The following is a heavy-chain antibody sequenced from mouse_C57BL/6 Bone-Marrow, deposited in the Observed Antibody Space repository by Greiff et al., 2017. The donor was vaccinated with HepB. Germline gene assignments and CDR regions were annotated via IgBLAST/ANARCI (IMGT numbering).Heavy chain of an antibody. CDR1: GFNIKDDY. J-gene: IGHJ2*01. Sequence: VQLKESGAELVRPGASVKLSCTASGFNIKDDYMHWVKQRPEQGLEWIGWIDPENGDTEYASKFQGKATITADTSSNTAYLQLSSLTSEDTAVYYCTSPYYYGSSYVSYFDYWGQGTTLTVSS. V-gene: IGHV14-4*01. D-gene: IGHD1-1*01. CDR3: TSPYYYGSSYVSYFDY. CDR2: IDPENGDT.